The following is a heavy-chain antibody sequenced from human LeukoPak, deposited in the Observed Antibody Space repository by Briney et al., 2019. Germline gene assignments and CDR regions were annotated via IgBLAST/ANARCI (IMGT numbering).Heavy chain of an antibody. V-gene: IGHV4-34*01. CDR1: GGSFSGYY. D-gene: IGHD2-2*01. Sequence: SETLSLTCAVYGGSFSGYYWSWIRQPPGKGLEWIGEINHSGSTNYNPSLKSRVTISVDTSKNQFSLKLGSVTAADTAVYYCARGSSLDYWGQGTLVTVSS. CDR2: INHSGST. CDR3: ARGSSLDY. J-gene: IGHJ4*02.